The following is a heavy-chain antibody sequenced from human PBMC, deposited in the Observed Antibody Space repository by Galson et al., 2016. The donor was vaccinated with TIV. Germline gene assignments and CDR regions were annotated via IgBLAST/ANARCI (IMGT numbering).Heavy chain of an antibody. J-gene: IGHJ6*02. CDR3: ASPFSKHYYGMDV. V-gene: IGHV4-39*07. CDR2: IYYTGTT. CDR1: GGSIGSSSYY. Sequence: ETLSLTCTVSGGSIGSSSYYWAWIRQPPGKPLEWIGNIYYTGTTNYNPSLESRVTISVDRSKNQFSLRLTSVTAADTAVYYCASPFSKHYYGMDVWGLGTMVVVSS.